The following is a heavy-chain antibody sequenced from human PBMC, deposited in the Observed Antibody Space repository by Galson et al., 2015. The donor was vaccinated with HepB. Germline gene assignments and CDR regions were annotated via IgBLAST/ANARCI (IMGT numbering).Heavy chain of an antibody. V-gene: IGHV3-7*03. Sequence: SLRLSCAASGFTFSSYWMSWVRQAPGKGLEWVANIKQDGSEKYYVDSVKGRFTISRDNAKNSLYLQMNSLRAEDTAVYYCARGQVAGISWRVYYYGMDVWGQGTTVTVSS. CDR3: ARGQVAGISWRVYYYGMDV. D-gene: IGHD2-15*01. CDR1: GFTFSSYW. J-gene: IGHJ6*02. CDR2: IKQDGSEK.